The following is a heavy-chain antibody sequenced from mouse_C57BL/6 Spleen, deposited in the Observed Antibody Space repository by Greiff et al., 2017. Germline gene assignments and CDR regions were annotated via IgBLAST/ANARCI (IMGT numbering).Heavy chain of an antibody. CDR2: ISSGSSTI. Sequence: EVKLMESGGGLVKPGGSLKLSCAASGFTFSDYGMHWVRQAPEKGLEWVAYISSGSSTIYYADTVKGRFTISRDNAKNTLFLQMTSLRSEDTAMYYCARGDYYGSSYYAMDYWGQGTSDTVSS. J-gene: IGHJ4*01. CDR3: ARGDYYGSSYYAMDY. D-gene: IGHD1-1*01. CDR1: GFTFSDYG. V-gene: IGHV5-17*01.